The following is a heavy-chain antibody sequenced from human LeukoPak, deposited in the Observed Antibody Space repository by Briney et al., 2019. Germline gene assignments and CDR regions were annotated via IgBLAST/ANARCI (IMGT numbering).Heavy chain of an antibody. CDR2: ISAYNGNT. V-gene: IGHV1-18*04. D-gene: IGHD3-9*01. J-gene: IGHJ5*02. Sequence: GASVKVSCRASGYTFTSYGITWVRQAPGQGLEWMGWISAYNGNTNYAQKLQGRATMTTDTSTSTAYMELRSLRSDDTAVYYCARGPEGFDFFPRVDPWGQGTLVTVSS. CDR3: ARGPEGFDFFPRVDP. CDR1: GYTFTSYG.